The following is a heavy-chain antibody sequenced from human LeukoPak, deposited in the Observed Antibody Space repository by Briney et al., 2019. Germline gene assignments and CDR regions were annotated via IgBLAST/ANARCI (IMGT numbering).Heavy chain of an antibody. CDR3: ARDHARYCTNGVCYQVRGWFDP. V-gene: IGHV4-31*03. CDR1: GGSISSGGYY. J-gene: IGHJ5*02. D-gene: IGHD2-8*01. Sequence: SETLSLTCTVSGGSISSGGYYWSWIRQHPWKGLEWIGYIYYSGSTYSNPSLKSRVTISVDTSKNQFSLKLSSVTAADTTVYYCARDHARYCTNGVCYQVRGWFDPWGQGTLVTVSS. CDR2: IYYSGST.